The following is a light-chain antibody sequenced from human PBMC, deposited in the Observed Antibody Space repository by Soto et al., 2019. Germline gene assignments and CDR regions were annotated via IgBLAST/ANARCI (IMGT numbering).Light chain of an antibody. CDR2: VAS. CDR1: QSVADK. V-gene: IGKV3-15*01. CDR3: QQYDDWPPFT. Sequence: EVVMTQLPATLSVSPGERVSLSCRASQSVADKLAWYQQKPGQAPRLLIYVASSRAAGIPTRFSGSGSGTDFTLTISSLQPEDFAVYYCQQYDDWPPFTFGQGTRLDI. J-gene: IGKJ2*01.